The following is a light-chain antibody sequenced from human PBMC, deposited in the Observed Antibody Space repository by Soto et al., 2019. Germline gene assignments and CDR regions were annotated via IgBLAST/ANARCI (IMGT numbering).Light chain of an antibody. CDR3: SSYTRSSTYI. V-gene: IGLV2-14*01. CDR2: EVS. CDR1: SSDVGGYNY. J-gene: IGLJ1*01. Sequence: QSALTQPASVSGSPRQSITISCTGTSSDVGGYNYVSWYQHHPGKAPKLMIYEVSNRPPGVSNRFSGSKSGNTASLTISGLQAEDEADYYCSSYTRSSTYIFGTGTKVTV.